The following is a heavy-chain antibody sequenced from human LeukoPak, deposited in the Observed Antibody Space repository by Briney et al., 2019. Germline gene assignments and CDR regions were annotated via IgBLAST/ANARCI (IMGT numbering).Heavy chain of an antibody. D-gene: IGHD3-10*01. V-gene: IGHV4-31*03. Sequence: SETLSLTCTVSGGSISSGDYFWGWIRQHPGKGLEWIGYIYYSGSTYYNPSLKSRVTISVDTSKNQFSLMLNSVTATDTAMYYCARRGTGRWFDPWGQGTLVTVSS. CDR2: IYYSGST. CDR1: GGSISSGDYF. CDR3: ARRGTGRWFDP. J-gene: IGHJ5*02.